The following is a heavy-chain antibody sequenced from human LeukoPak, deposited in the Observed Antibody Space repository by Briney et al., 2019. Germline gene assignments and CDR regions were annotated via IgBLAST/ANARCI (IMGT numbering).Heavy chain of an antibody. CDR2: ISYDGSNK. V-gene: IGHV3-30*04. D-gene: IGHD3-22*01. CDR3: AKDLINYYDSGGPLDY. CDR1: GLTFSSQP. Sequence: GGSLRLSCAASGLTFSSQPTHWVRQAPGKGLEWVAIISYDGSNKYYADSVKGRFTISRDNSKNTLYLQMNSLKPEDTAVYYCAKDLINYYDSGGPLDYWGQGTLVTVSS. J-gene: IGHJ4*02.